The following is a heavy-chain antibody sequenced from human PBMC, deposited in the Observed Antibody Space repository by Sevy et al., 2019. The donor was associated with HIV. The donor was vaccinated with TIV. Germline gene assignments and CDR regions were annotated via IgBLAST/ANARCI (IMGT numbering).Heavy chain of an antibody. J-gene: IGHJ4*02. Sequence: GGSLRLSCAASGFTFSSYDMHWVRQAPGKGLEWVAVVSNDGTYKYYADSVKGRFTISRDNSKNTLYLQMNTLRAEDTAVYYCAKAGILTGYYSFDYWGQGTLVTVSS. CDR1: GFTFSSYD. CDR2: VSNDGTYK. D-gene: IGHD3-9*01. CDR3: AKAGILTGYYSFDY. V-gene: IGHV3-30*18.